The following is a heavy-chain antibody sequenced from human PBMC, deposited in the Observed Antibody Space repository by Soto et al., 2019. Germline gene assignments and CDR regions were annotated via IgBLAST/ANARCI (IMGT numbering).Heavy chain of an antibody. J-gene: IGHJ4*02. D-gene: IGHD3-10*01. Sequence: QVLLVESGGGVVQPGTSLRLSCAASGFTIGSYGMHWVRQAPGKGLEWVAGLWYDGDDKYYGDSVKGRLTISRDNSRNTPYLQMNSLRAADTAVYYCLRGTYYGLYYCDSCCQGTLVTVSS. CDR2: LWYDGDDK. V-gene: IGHV3-33*01. CDR1: GFTIGSYG. CDR3: LRGTYYGLYYCDS.